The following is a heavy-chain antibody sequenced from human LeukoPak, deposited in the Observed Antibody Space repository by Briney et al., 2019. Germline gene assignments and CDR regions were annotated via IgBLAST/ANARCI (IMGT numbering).Heavy chain of an antibody. D-gene: IGHD4-23*01. CDR3: AKITTVVSPTTQFDY. CDR1: GFTFSSYA. CDR2: ISGSGGST. J-gene: IGHJ4*02. V-gene: IGHV3-23*01. Sequence: RSGGSLRLSCAASGFTFSSYAMSWVRQAPGKGLEWVSAISGSGGSTYYADSVKGRFTISRDNSKNTLYLQINSLRAEDTAVYCCAKITTVVSPTTQFDYWGQGTLVTVSS.